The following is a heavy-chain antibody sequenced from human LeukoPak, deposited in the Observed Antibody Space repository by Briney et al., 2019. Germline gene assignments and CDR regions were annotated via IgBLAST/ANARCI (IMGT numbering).Heavy chain of an antibody. CDR1: GYTFTGYY. CDR3: SRVVAADY. CDR2: INPNSGGT. J-gene: IGHJ4*02. V-gene: IGHV1-2*06. D-gene: IGHD2-15*01. Sequence: ASVKVSCKASGYTFTGYYMHWVRQAPGQGLEWMGRINPNSGGTNYAQTFQGRVTMTRDTSISTAYMGLGRLRSGDTAVYFVSRVVAADYWGQGTLVSVSS.